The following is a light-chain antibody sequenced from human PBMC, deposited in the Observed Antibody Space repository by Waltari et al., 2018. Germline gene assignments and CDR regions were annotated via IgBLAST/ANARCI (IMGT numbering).Light chain of an antibody. CDR2: YAS. Sequence: EIVLTQSPGTLSLSPGERATLSCTASQSVRKYLAWYQQRPGQAPRLLIYYASTRATGIPDRFSGSGFGTDFSLTISRLEPEDFAVYYCQKYESLPATFGQGTKVEIK. V-gene: IGKV3-20*01. CDR3: QKYESLPAT. CDR1: QSVRKY. J-gene: IGKJ1*01.